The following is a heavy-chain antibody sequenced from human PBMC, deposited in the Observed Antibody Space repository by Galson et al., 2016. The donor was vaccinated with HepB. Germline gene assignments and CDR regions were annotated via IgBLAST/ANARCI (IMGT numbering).Heavy chain of an antibody. V-gene: IGHV6-1*01. J-gene: IGHJ4*02. CDR3: ARDLGGAYGTGRSFDY. D-gene: IGHD1-1*01. CDR2: TYYRSRWYN. Sequence: CAISGDSVSSHSAAWNWIRQSPSRGLEWLGRTYYRSRWYNDYAVSVKSRITINPDTSKNQFSLQLNSVTPEDTAVYYWARDLGGAYGTGRSFDYWGQGTLVTVSS. CDR1: GDSVSSHSAA.